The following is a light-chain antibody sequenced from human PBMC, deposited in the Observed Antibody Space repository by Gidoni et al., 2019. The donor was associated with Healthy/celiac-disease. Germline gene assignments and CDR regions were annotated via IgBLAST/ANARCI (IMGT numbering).Light chain of an antibody. Sequence: VLTQSPATLSVSPGERATLPCRASPSVSSNLAWYQQKPGQAPRLLIYGASTRATGIPARFSGLGSGTDFTLTISILQSEDFAVYYCQQYNNWPRTFGQGTKVEIK. CDR1: PSVSSN. CDR3: QQYNNWPRT. CDR2: GAS. V-gene: IGKV3-15*01. J-gene: IGKJ1*01.